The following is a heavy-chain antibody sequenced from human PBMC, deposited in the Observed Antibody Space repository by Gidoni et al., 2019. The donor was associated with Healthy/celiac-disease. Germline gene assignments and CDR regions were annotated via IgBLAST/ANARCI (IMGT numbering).Heavy chain of an antibody. D-gene: IGHD6-19*01. V-gene: IGHV4-38-2*02. CDR3: ARELGLGWLVRFDY. CDR2: IYHSGST. Sequence: QVQLQESGPGLVKPSETLSLTCAVSGYSISSGYYWGWIRQPPGKGLEWNGSIYHSGSTYYNPSLKSRVTISVDTSKNQFSLKLSSVTAADTAVYYCARELGLGWLVRFDYWGQGTLVTVSS. CDR1: GYSISSGYY. J-gene: IGHJ4*02.